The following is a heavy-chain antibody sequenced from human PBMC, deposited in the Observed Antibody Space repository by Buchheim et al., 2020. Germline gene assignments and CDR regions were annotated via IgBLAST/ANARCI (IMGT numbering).Heavy chain of an antibody. CDR2: IYWDDDK. CDR3: THRQGRLRFFDY. Sequence: QIPLKESGPTLVKPTQTLTLTCTFSGFSLSTTGVGVGWIRQPPGKALEWLALIYWDDDKRYSPYLKSRSTITKDTSKNQVALILSNMDAVDTATCYCTHRQGRLRFFDYWGQETL. CDR1: GFSLSTTGVG. V-gene: IGHV2-5*02. D-gene: IGHD5-12*01. J-gene: IGHJ4*02.